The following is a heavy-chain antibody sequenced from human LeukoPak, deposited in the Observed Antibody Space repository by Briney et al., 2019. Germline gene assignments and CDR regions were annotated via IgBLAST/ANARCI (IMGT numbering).Heavy chain of an antibody. CDR1: GFTFSTFG. CDR2: ITGSGATT. Sequence: GGSLRLSCAASGFTFSTFGMSWVRRAPGKGPEWVLGITGSGATTYYADSVKGRFTISRDNSQNTLYLQMNTLRAEDTAVYYCAKVVSGFHFDCWGQGTLVTVSS. V-gene: IGHV3-23*01. D-gene: IGHD1-26*01. J-gene: IGHJ4*02. CDR3: AKVVSGFHFDC.